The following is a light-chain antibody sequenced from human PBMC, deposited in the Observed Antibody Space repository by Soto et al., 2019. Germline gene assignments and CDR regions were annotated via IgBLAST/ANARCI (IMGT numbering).Light chain of an antibody. CDR1: SSDVGGYNY. CDR2: EVS. CDR3: TSYTSYSTHDV. J-gene: IGLJ1*01. V-gene: IGLV2-14*01. Sequence: QSALTQPASVSGSPGQSITISCTGTSSDVGGYNYVSWYQQHPDKAPKLMIYEVSNRPSGVSNRFSGSKSGHTASLTISGLQSEDEADYFCTSYTSYSTHDVFGTGTKLTVL.